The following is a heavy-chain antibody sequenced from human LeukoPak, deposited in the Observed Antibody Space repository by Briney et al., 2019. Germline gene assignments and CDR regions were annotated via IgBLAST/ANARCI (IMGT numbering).Heavy chain of an antibody. V-gene: IGHV3-23*01. CDR1: GFTFTSSA. D-gene: IGHD3-22*01. CDR2: VGSTGGTT. Sequence: GGSLRLSCVASGFTFTSSAMTWVRQAPGKGLEWVSVVGSTGGTTYYADSVKGRFTISRDNPKNTLYLQMNSLRVEDTAVYFCAKRGVVIRVILVGFHKEAYYFDSWGQGALVTVSS. CDR3: AKRGVVIRVILVGFHKEAYYFDS. J-gene: IGHJ4*02.